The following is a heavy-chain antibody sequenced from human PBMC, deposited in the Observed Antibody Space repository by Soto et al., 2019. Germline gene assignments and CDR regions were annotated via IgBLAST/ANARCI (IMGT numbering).Heavy chain of an antibody. CDR1: GDSINNYY. CDR2: IFYSGST. Sequence: SETLSLTCTVSGDSINNYYWSWIRQPPGKGLEWIGYIFYSGSTYYNPSLKSRVTISVDTSKNQFSLKLSSVTAADTAVYYCARHGITGTTDYWGQGTLVTVSS. D-gene: IGHD1-7*01. J-gene: IGHJ4*02. V-gene: IGHV4-59*04. CDR3: ARHGITGTTDY.